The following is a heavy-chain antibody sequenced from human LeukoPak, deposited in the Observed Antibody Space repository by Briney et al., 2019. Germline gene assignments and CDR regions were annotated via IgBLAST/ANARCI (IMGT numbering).Heavy chain of an antibody. D-gene: IGHD3-10*01. CDR1: GRSISSYY. Sequence: SETLSLTCTVYGRSISSYYWSWIRQPPGKGLEWIGNTYYSGSTNYNPSLKSRVTISVDTSKNQFSLKLSSVTAADTAVYYCARLWFGELLPRAYNWFDPWGQGTLVTV. CDR2: TYYSGST. J-gene: IGHJ5*02. V-gene: IGHV4-59*08. CDR3: ARLWFGELLPRAYNWFDP.